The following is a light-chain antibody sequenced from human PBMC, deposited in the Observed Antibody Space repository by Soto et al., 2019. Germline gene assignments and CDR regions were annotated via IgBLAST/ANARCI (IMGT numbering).Light chain of an antibody. CDR1: SSDVGGYNY. J-gene: IGLJ1*01. Sequence: QSALTQPPSASGSPGQSVTISCTGTSSDVGGYNYVSWYQQQPGKAPKFMIYDVNKRPSGVPDRFSGSKSGNTASLTVSGLQAEDEADYYCSSYAGSTSLLFGTGTKLTVL. V-gene: IGLV2-8*01. CDR3: SSYAGSTSLL. CDR2: DVN.